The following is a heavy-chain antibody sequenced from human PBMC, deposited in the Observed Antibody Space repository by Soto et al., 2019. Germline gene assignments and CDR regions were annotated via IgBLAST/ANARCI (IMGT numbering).Heavy chain of an antibody. J-gene: IGHJ3*01. D-gene: IGHD2-15*01. CDR2: TSGSGGRT. CDR3: ASLYCSGGTCEANAFDV. V-gene: IGHV3-23*01. CDR1: GLTFRNFA. Sequence: EAQLSESGGGLIQPGGSLRLSCVASGLTFRNFAMNWVRQAPGKGLEWVSGTSGSGGRTSYGDSVKGRFIISRDNSKSALYLQMNSLGVGDTAVYYCASLYCSGGTCEANAFDVWGPGTRVTVSS.